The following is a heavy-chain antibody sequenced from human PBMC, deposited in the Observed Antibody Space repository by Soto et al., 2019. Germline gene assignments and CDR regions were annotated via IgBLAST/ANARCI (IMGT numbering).Heavy chain of an antibody. V-gene: IGHV3-9*01. CDR2: ISWNSGSI. CDR1: GFTFDDYA. CDR3: AKASYYYDSSGYYVGYAFDI. Sequence: PGGSLRLSCAASGFTFDDYAIHWVRQAPGKGLEWVSGISWNSGSIGYADSVKGRFTISRDNAKNSLYLQMNSLRAEDTALYYCAKASYYYDSSGYYVGYAFDIWGQGTMVTVSS. D-gene: IGHD3-22*01. J-gene: IGHJ3*02.